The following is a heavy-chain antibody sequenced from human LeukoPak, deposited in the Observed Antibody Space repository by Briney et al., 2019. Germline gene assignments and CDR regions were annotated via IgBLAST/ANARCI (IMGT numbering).Heavy chain of an antibody. D-gene: IGHD3-9*01. V-gene: IGHV1-69*13. CDR3: FKQKTAYDILTGPSYYYYGMDV. J-gene: IGHJ6*02. CDR1: GGTFSSYA. Sequence: GASVKVSCKASGGTFSSYASSWVLQAPGQGLEWMGVIIPIFGTANYAQKFQGRVTITADESTSTAYMELSSLRSEDTAVFFFFKQKTAYDILTGPSYYYYGMDVWGQGTTVTVSS. CDR2: IIPIFGTA.